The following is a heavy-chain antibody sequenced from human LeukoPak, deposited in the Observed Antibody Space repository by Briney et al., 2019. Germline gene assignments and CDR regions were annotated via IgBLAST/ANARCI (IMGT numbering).Heavy chain of an antibody. CDR2: ISYDGSNK. V-gene: IGHV3-30-3*01. Sequence: PGGSLRLSCAASGFTFSSCAMHWVRQAPGKGLEWVAVISYDGSNKYYADSVKGRFTISRDNSKNTLYLQMNSLRAEDTAVYYCARVGIVVLSGYGMDVWGQGTTVTVSS. CDR3: ARVGIVVLSGYGMDV. CDR1: GFTFSSCA. D-gene: IGHD2-2*01. J-gene: IGHJ6*02.